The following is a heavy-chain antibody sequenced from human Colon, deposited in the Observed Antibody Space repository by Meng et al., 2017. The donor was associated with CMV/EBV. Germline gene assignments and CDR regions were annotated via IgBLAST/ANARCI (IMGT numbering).Heavy chain of an antibody. Sequence: GGSLRLSCTASGFTFSTYDFHWVRQLTGKGLEWVSSIGTVGDTYSIGSVKGRFIISREDAKNSVYLQMNGLRDGDTGLYYCARARSPTHFDYWGQGALVTVSS. J-gene: IGHJ4*02. CDR1: GFTFSTYD. V-gene: IGHV3-13*01. CDR2: IGTVGDT. CDR3: ARARSPTHFDY.